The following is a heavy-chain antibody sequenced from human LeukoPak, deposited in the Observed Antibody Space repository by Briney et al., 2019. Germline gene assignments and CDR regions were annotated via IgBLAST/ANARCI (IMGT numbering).Heavy chain of an antibody. Sequence: PSETLSLTCAVYGGSFSGCYWSWIRQPPGKGLEWIGEINHSGSTNYNPSLKSRVTISVDTSKNQFSLKLSSVTAADTAVYYCARSGPTPSVLFDYWGQGTLVTVSS. V-gene: IGHV4-34*01. CDR3: ARSGPTPSVLFDY. CDR1: GGSFSGCY. CDR2: INHSGST. J-gene: IGHJ4*02. D-gene: IGHD2-15*01.